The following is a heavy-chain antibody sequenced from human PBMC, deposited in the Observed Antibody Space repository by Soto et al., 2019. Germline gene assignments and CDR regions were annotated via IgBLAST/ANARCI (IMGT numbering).Heavy chain of an antibody. D-gene: IGHD3-10*01. CDR1: GGSISSYY. CDR2: IYYSGST. Sequence: SETLSLTCPVSGGSISSYYWSWIRQPPGKGLEWIGYIYYSGSTNYNPSLKSRVTISVDTSKNQFSLKLSSVTAADTAVYYCARETAHYYGSGSYQTSNAYYYYYMDVWGKGTTVTVSS. V-gene: IGHV4-59*01. J-gene: IGHJ6*03. CDR3: ARETAHYYGSGSYQTSNAYYYYYMDV.